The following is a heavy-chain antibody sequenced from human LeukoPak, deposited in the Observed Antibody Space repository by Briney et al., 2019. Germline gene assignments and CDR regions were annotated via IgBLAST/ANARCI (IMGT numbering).Heavy chain of an antibody. CDR1: GASFDNSYC. V-gene: IGHV4-39*01. CDR2: IYSSAFT. Sequence: PSETLSLSCTVSGASFDNSYCWTWVRQPPGKRPEWIGTIYSSAFTYYSPSLRRRVTISAHTSKNLFSLRLTSVTSADTGVYYCARGSDDYKLGNYWGQGILVTVSS. CDR3: ARGSDDYKLGNY. D-gene: IGHD4/OR15-4a*01. J-gene: IGHJ4*02.